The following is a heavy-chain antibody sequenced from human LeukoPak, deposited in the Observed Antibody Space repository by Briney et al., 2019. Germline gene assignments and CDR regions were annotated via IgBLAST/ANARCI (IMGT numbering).Heavy chain of an antibody. Sequence: GGSLRLSCAASGFTFSSNWMSWVRQAPGKGLEWVATIKNDGSEKNYVDSVKGRFTISRDNAKNSLYLQMSGLRAEDTAVYFCATADWFSFDFWGQGTLVTVSS. CDR1: GFTFSSNW. J-gene: IGHJ4*02. CDR3: ATADWFSFDF. D-gene: IGHD3-9*01. V-gene: IGHV3-7*04. CDR2: IKNDGSEK.